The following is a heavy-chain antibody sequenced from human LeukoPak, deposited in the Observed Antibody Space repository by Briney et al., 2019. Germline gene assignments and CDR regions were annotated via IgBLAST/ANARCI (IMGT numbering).Heavy chain of an antibody. D-gene: IGHD1-26*01. CDR2: IYYSGST. CDR1: GGSISNSDYY. J-gene: IGHJ4*02. V-gene: IGHV4-61*05. CDR3: AGSGNYHHFDF. Sequence: PSETLSLTCTVSGGSISNSDYYWDWIRQPPGKGLEWIGYIYYSGSTNYNPSLKRRVTISVDTSKNQFSLKLSSVTAADTAVYYCAGSGNYHHFDFWGQGILVTVSS.